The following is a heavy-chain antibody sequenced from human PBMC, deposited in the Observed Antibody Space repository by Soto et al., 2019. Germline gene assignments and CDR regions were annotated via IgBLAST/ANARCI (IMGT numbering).Heavy chain of an antibody. Sequence: SETLSLSCTVSGGSISSGDYYWSWIRQPPGKGLEWIGYIYYSGSTYYNPSLKSRVTISVDTSKNQFSLKLSSVTAADTAVYYCARYSGYEGLRIDPWGQGTLVTVSS. D-gene: IGHD5-12*01. J-gene: IGHJ5*02. CDR1: GGSISSGDYY. CDR2: IYYSGST. CDR3: ARYSGYEGLRIDP. V-gene: IGHV4-30-4*01.